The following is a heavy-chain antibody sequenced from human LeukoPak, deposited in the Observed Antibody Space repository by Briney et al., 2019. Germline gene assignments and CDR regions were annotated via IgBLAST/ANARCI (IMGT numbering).Heavy chain of an antibody. CDR3: ARYYGSGSTFDY. V-gene: IGHV4-59*01. CDR2: IYYSGST. CDR1: GGSISSYY. Sequence: SETLSLTCTVSGGSISSYYWSWIRQPPGKGLEWIGYIYYSGSTNYNPSLKSRVTISVDTSKNQFSLKLSSVTAADTAVYYCARYYGSGSTFDYWGQGTLVAVSS. D-gene: IGHD3-10*01. J-gene: IGHJ4*02.